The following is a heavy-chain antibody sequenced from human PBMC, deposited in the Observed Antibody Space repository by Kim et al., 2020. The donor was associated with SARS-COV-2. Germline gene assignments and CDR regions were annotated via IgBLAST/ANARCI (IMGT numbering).Heavy chain of an antibody. Sequence: NYNPYLRSRVTISVDTSKNPFSLKLSSVTAADTAVYYCARAGRDERRCDYWGQGTLVTVSS. D-gene: IGHD3-10*01. V-gene: IGHV4-59*01. J-gene: IGHJ4*02. CDR3: ARAGRDERRCDY.